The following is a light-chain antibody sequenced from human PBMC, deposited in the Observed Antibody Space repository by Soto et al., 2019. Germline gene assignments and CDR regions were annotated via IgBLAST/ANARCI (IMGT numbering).Light chain of an antibody. CDR3: SSHAGAITFYV. J-gene: IGLJ1*01. Sequence: QSALTQPASVSGSPGQSITISCTGTSSDVGTYTLVSWYQQHPGKAPKLVIYEVNKRPAGVSKRFSGSKSGDTASLTISGLQAEDEADYYCSSHAGAITFYVFGTGTKVTVL. CDR2: EVN. CDR1: SSDVGTYTL. V-gene: IGLV2-23*02.